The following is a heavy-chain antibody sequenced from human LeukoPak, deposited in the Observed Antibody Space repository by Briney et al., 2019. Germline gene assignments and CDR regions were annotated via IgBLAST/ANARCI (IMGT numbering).Heavy chain of an antibody. CDR1: GYTFINNW. CDR3: ARVKYDSSGYYLDYFDY. V-gene: IGHV1-46*01. CDR2: INPTGTGT. Sequence: EASVKVSCKASGYTFINNWMHWVRQAPGQGLEWIGLINPTGTGTLYAQKFQGRVTMTRDMSTSTDYMELSSLRSEDTAVYYCARVKYDSSGYYLDYFDYWGQGTLVTVSS. J-gene: IGHJ4*02. D-gene: IGHD3-22*01.